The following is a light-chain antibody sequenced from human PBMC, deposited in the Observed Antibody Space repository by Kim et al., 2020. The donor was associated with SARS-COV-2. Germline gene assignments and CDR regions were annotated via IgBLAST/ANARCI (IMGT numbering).Light chain of an antibody. CDR1: SRDVGGHDF. CDR3: SSYVGGGASSPYV. Sequence: QSALTQPASVSGSPGQSITISCTGTSRDVGGHDFVSWYQHHPGKAPQLIIFDVNQRPSGVSIRFSGSKSGNTASLTISGPQPEDEADFFCSSYVGGGASSPYVFGTGTKVTVL. CDR2: DVN. J-gene: IGLJ1*01. V-gene: IGLV2-14*03.